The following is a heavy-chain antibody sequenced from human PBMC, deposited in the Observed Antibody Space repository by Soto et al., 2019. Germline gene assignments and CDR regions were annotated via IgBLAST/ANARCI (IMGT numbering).Heavy chain of an antibody. V-gene: IGHV3-23*01. CDR1: GFTFSSYG. CDR3: AKASAPGGTYFPLRF. J-gene: IGHJ4*02. D-gene: IGHD1-26*01. Sequence: EVQLLESGGGLVQPGGSLRLSCAASGFTFSSYGMSWVRQAPGKGLEWVSSISGSGGSTYYADSVKGRFTIFRDNSKNTLDLQMNSRRAEETAVYYCAKASAPGGTYFPLRFWGQGTLVTVSS. CDR2: ISGSGGST.